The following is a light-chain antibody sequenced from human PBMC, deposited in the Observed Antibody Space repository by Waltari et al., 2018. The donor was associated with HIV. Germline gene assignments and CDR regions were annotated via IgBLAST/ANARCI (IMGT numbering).Light chain of an antibody. V-gene: IGKV2-40*01. Sequence: IVMTQTPHSLSVTPGEPASISCRSSQSLLDSDDGITYLDWFLQRPGQSPQLLIYSHSYRASGFPDRFSGGGSGTNFTLKINKMEAGDFGVYFCMQRIAFPVTFGQGTRLEIK. CDR1: QSLLDSDDGITY. J-gene: IGKJ5*01. CDR2: SHS. CDR3: MQRIAFPVT.